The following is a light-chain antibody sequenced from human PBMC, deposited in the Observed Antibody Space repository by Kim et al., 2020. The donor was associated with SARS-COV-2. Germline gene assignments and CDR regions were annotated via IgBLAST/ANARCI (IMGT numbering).Light chain of an antibody. CDR3: NSRDSSGNHLVV. V-gene: IGLV3-19*01. CDR2: GKS. CDR1: GHRSNK. J-gene: IGLJ2*01. Sequence: LGRTVRVTCQGDGHRSNKACGSKQKPGPGPVLVIYGKSNQPAGFPYRFSGSSSGNTGSLTITRARAEDDADDDCNSRDSSGNHLVVFGGGTQLTVL.